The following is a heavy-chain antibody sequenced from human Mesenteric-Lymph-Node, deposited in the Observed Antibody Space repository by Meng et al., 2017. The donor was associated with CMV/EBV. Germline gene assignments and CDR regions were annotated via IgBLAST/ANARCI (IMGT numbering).Heavy chain of an antibody. D-gene: IGHD3-22*01. J-gene: IGHJ4*02. CDR2: VDPEDGET. Sequence: SGYPFNDYYMHWVQQAPGKGLEGMGLVDPEDGETIYAEKFQGRVTITADTSTDTAYMELSSLRSEDTAVYYCATDRYDSSGYYLCHYWGQGTLVTVSS. CDR1: GYPFNDYY. CDR3: ATDRYDSSGYYLCHY. V-gene: IGHV1-69-2*01.